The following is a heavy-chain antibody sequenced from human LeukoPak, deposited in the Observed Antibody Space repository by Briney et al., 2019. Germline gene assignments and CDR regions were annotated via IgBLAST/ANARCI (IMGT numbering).Heavy chain of an antibody. CDR1: GFLFSSYG. D-gene: IGHD3-10*01. J-gene: IGHJ6*03. Sequence: PGGSLRLSCAASGFLFSSYGMHWVRQAPGKGLEWVAFIQYDGSNQYYADSVKGRFTISRDNSKNTLYLQMNSLRAEDTAVYYCAKAGPYGSGSYHYYYYMDVWGKGTTVTISS. CDR3: AKAGPYGSGSYHYYYYMDV. V-gene: IGHV3-30*02. CDR2: IQYDGSNQ.